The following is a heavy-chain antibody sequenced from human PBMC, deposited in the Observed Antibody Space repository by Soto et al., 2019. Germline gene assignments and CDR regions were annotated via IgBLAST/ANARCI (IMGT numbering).Heavy chain of an antibody. CDR1: GGTFSSYA. CDR3: ARGPYRERGAFDI. J-gene: IGHJ3*02. Sequence: GASVKVSCKASGGTFSSYAISWVQQAPGQGLEWMGGIIPIFGTANYAQKFQGRVTITADESTSTAYMELSSLRSEDTAVYYCARGPYRERGAFDIWGQGTMVTVSS. D-gene: IGHD1-1*01. CDR2: IIPIFGTA. V-gene: IGHV1-69*13.